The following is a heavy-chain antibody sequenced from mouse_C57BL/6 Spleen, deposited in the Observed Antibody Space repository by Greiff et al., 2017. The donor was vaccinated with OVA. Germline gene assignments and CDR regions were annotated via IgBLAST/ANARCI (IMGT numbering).Heavy chain of an antibody. Sequence: EVQVVEPGGGLVKPGGSLKLSCAASGFTFSDYGMHWVRQAPEQGLEWVAYISSGSSTISYADTVKGRFTISRSNAKNTLFLQMTSLSSVDTAMYFCASEHYGSSYGYFGVWGTGTTVTVSS. CDR1: GFTFSDYG. CDR3: ASEHYGSSYGYFGV. J-gene: IGHJ1*03. D-gene: IGHD1-1*01. V-gene: IGHV5-17*01. CDR2: ISSGSSTI.